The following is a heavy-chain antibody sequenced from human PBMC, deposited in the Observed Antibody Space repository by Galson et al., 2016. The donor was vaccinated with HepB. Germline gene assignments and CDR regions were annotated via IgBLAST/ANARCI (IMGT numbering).Heavy chain of an antibody. J-gene: IGHJ4*02. CDR2: IFYRSQWHN. CDR1: GDSVSSNSTA. Sequence: CAISGDSVSSNSTAWMWIRQSPSRGLEWLGRIFYRSQWHNNYAESVKSRITITPDTSKNQFSLQLKSVTPEDSAVYYCVRASDYSDSGFDYWGQGTPVTVSS. CDR3: VRASDYSDSGFDY. D-gene: IGHD3-10*01. V-gene: IGHV6-1*01.